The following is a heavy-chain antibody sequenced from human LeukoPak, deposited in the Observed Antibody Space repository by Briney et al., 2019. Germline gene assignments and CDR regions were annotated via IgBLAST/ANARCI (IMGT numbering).Heavy chain of an antibody. Sequence: ASVTVSCKASGDTFINYYMHWVRQAPGQGLEWMGWINPNSGGTNYAQKFQGRVTMTRDTSISTAYMELSSLRSDDTAMYFCARDFGGYGDYFNFFDYWGRGTLVTVSS. CDR2: INPNSGGT. CDR3: ARDFGGYGDYFNFFDY. J-gene: IGHJ4*02. D-gene: IGHD4-17*01. CDR1: GDTFINYY. V-gene: IGHV1-2*02.